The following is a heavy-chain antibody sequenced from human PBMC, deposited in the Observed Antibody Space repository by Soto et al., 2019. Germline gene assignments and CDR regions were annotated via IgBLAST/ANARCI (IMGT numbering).Heavy chain of an antibody. CDR2: IKSKTDGGTA. D-gene: IGHD2-2*01. Sequence: PGGSLRLSCAASGFTFSNAWMPWVRQAPGKGLEWVGRIKSKTDGGTADYAAPLKGRFTISRDDSKNTLYLQVNSLETEDTAVYYCATYGSNPMRSDYWGQGSLVTVSS. V-gene: IGHV3-15*01. J-gene: IGHJ4*02. CDR1: GFTFSNAW. CDR3: ATYGSNPMRSDY.